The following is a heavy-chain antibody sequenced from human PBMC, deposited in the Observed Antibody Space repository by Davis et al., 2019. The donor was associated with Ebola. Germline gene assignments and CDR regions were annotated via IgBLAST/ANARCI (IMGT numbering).Heavy chain of an antibody. J-gene: IGHJ4*02. CDR1: GFTFYRYE. CDR2: ISASGSPI. D-gene: IGHD3-9*01. Sequence: PGGSLRLSCVTSGFTFYRYEMNWVRQAPGKGLEWVSFISASGSPIYYADSIKGRFTISRDTARNSVHLQMDSLRAEVTAIYYCAGGPLTELDYWGQGNLVTVSS. CDR3: AGGPLTELDY. V-gene: IGHV3-48*03.